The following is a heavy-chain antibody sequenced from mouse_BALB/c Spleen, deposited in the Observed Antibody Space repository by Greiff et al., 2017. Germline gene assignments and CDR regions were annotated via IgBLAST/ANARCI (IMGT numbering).Heavy chain of an antibody. V-gene: IGHV2-6-7*01. J-gene: IGHJ2*01. CDR1: GFSLTGYG. CDR2: IWGDGST. D-gene: IGHD2-14*01. Sequence: VKLVESGPGLVAPSQSLSITCTVSGFSLTGYGVNWVRQPPGKGLEWLGMIWGDGSTDYNSALKSRLSISKDNSKSQVFLKMNSLQTDDTARYYCAREYRYDGYYFDYWGQGTTLTVSS. CDR3: AREYRYDGYYFDY.